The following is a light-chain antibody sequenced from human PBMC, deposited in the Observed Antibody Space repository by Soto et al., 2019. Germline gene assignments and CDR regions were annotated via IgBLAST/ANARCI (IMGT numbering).Light chain of an antibody. J-gene: IGLJ2*01. Sequence: QLVLTQPPSASGTPGQRVTISCSGGGSNIGTNTVNWYRQLPGTAPKLVIFGDNQRPSGVPDRFSGSKSGTSASLAISGLQSEDEADYYCAAWDGSLNNVLFGGGTKVTVL. CDR2: GDN. V-gene: IGLV1-44*01. CDR3: AAWDGSLNNVL. CDR1: GSNIGTNT.